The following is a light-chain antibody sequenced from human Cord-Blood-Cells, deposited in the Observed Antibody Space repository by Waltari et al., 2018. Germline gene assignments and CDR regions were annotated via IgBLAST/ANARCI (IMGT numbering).Light chain of an antibody. CDR2: EVS. V-gene: IGLV2-14*01. CDR3: SSYTSSSTKV. J-gene: IGLJ2*01. CDR1: SSDVGGYNY. Sequence: QSALTQPASVSGSPGQSITISCTGTSSDVGGYNYVSWYQQHPGKAPKLMIYEVSNRPSGCSNRFSGSKSGNTVSLTISGVQAEDEADYYGSSYTSSSTKVFGGGTKLTVL.